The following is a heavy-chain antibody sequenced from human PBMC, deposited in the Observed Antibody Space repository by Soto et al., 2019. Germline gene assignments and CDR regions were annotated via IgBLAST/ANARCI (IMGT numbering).Heavy chain of an antibody. V-gene: IGHV1-18*01. Sequence: QVQLVQSGVEVKKPGASVKVSCKASGYTFISYGLSWVRQAPGQGLEWMGWISAYNGNTKYAQKFQGSVTMTTDTSTSTAYMELRSLRSDDTAVYYCARYVPVPPATPNNWFDPWGQGTLVTVSS. D-gene: IGHD2-2*02. J-gene: IGHJ5*02. CDR2: ISAYNGNT. CDR1: GYTFISYG. CDR3: ARYVPVPPATPNNWFDP.